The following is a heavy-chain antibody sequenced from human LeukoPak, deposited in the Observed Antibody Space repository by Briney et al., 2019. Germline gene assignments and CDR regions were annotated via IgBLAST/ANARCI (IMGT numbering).Heavy chain of an antibody. D-gene: IGHD5-24*01. V-gene: IGHV2-5*01. J-gene: IGHJ4*02. CDR1: GFSPSTSGVG. CDR2: INSNDDK. Sequence: SGPTLVNPTQTLTLTCTFSGFSPSTSGVGVVWIRQPPGKGLEWLALINSNDDKRYRPSLKSRLTITKDTSKNQVILTMTNMDPVDTATYYCAHRRSGMGSIFFDSWGQGTPVSVSS. CDR3: AHRRSGMGSIFFDS.